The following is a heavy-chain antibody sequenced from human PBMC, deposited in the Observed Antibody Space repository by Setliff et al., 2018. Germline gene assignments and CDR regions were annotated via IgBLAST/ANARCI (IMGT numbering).Heavy chain of an antibody. D-gene: IGHD1-20*01. Sequence: PGGSLRLSCAASGFSFRTFSMHWVRQAPGKGLEWVSSISPDSIHIYYADSVKGRFTISRDNARDSLYLQMDSLRADDTAVYYCARDRGVTATYWGQGTLVTVSS. CDR2: ISPDSIHI. CDR3: ARDRGVTATY. V-gene: IGHV3-21*01. CDR1: GFSFRTFS. J-gene: IGHJ4*02.